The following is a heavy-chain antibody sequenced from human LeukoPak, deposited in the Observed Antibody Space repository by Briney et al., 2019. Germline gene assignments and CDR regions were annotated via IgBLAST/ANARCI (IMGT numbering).Heavy chain of an antibody. Sequence: SVKVSCKASGYIFTGYYMHWVRQAPGQGLEWMGGIIPIFGTANYAQKFQGRVTITADESTSSAYMELSSLRSEDTAVYYCARDEGRILYFYWGQGTLVTVSS. CDR3: ARDEGRILYFY. CDR1: GYIFTGYY. CDR2: IIPIFGTA. D-gene: IGHD2-8*01. V-gene: IGHV1-69*13. J-gene: IGHJ4*02.